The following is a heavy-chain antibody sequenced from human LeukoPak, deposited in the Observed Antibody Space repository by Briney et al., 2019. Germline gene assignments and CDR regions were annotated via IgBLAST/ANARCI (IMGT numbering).Heavy chain of an antibody. V-gene: IGHV3-33*01. CDR1: GFTFSSYA. D-gene: IGHD6-13*01. CDR2: IWYDGSNE. Sequence: GRSLRLSCAASGFTFSSYAMHWVRQAPGKGLEWVAVIWYDGSNENYADSVKGRFTISRDNAKNSLYLQMNSLRDEDTAVYYCARDRIASLLDYWGQGTLVTVSS. J-gene: IGHJ4*02. CDR3: ARDRIASLLDY.